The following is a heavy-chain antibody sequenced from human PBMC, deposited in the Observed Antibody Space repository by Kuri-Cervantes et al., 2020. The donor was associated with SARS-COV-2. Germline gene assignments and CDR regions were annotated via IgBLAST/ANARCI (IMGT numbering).Heavy chain of an antibody. CDR1: GFTFSGHW. CDR2: INEDGSEK. V-gene: IGHV3-7*03. J-gene: IGHJ6*02. D-gene: IGHD5-18*01. Sequence: GGSLRLSCAASGFTFSGHWIHWVRQAPGKGLEWVANINEDGSEKHVVASVKGRFTITRDNAKNSLYLQMNSLRAEDTAVYYCARSIGYSYGYGYFYYYGNDVWGQGTAVTVSS. CDR3: ARSIGYSYGYGYFYYYGNDV.